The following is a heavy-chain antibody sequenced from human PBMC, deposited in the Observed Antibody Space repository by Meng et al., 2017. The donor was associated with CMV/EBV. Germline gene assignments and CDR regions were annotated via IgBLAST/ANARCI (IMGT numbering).Heavy chain of an antibody. J-gene: IGHJ4*02. D-gene: IGHD2-2*01. CDR2: IRYDGSNK. Sequence: GESLKISCAASGFTFSSYSMNWVRQAPGKGLEWVAFIRYDGSNKYYADSVKGRFTISRDNSKNTLYLQMNSLRAEDTAVYYCAKVASRPWEDSSWGDYWGQGTLVTVSS. CDR1: GFTFSSYS. V-gene: IGHV3-30*02. CDR3: AKVASRPWEDSSWGDY.